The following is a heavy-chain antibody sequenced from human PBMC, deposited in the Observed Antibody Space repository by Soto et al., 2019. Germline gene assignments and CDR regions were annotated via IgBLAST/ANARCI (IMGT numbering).Heavy chain of an antibody. CDR1: GYSFTSYW. J-gene: IGHJ5*02. Sequence: GESLKISCKGSGYSFTSYWIGWVRQMPGKGLEWMGIIYPGDSDTRYSPSFQGQVTISADKSISTAYLQWSSLKASDTAMYYCARRAAQGIAAAGTSWFDPWGQGTLVTVSS. V-gene: IGHV5-51*01. CDR2: IYPGDSDT. D-gene: IGHD6-13*01. CDR3: ARRAAQGIAAAGTSWFDP.